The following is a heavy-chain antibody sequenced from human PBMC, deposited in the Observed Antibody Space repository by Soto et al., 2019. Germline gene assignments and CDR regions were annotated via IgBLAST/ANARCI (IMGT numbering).Heavy chain of an antibody. CDR1: GFTFDDYA. CDR2: ISWNSGSI. Sequence: SLRLSCAASGFTFDDYAMHWVRQAPGKGLEWVSGISWNSGSIGYADSVKGRFTISRDNAKNSLYLQMNSLRAEDTALYYCAKDLRPRYSGSGAFDIWGQGTMVTVSS. J-gene: IGHJ3*02. CDR3: AKDLRPRYSGSGAFDI. D-gene: IGHD1-26*01. V-gene: IGHV3-9*01.